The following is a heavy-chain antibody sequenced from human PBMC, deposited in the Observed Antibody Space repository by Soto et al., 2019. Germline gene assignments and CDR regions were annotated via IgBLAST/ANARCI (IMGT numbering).Heavy chain of an antibody. Sequence: PSETLCLTCDVSVGSIDSSHSVWGWIRQPRGKGLELIGSVYYSGGAYYNPSLKSRVTVSVDTSKNQLSLRVNSVTAADTAVYYCIRVVEAANRHTDFDSWGQGIMVTVSS. J-gene: IGHJ4*02. CDR1: VGSIDSSHSV. CDR3: IRVVEAANRHTDFDS. CDR2: VYYSGGA. V-gene: IGHV4-39*01. D-gene: IGHD3-22*01.